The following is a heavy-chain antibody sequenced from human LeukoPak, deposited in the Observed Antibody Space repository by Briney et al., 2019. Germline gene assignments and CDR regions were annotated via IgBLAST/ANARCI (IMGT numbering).Heavy chain of an antibody. CDR1: GGSISSYY. CDR3: ARGFGSAVTVFDY. Sequence: PSETLSLTCTVSGGSISSYYWSWIRQPPGKGLEWIGYIYYSGSTNYNPSLKSRVTISVDTSKNQFSLKLSSVTAADTAVYYCARGFGSAVTVFDYWGQGTLVTVSS. J-gene: IGHJ4*02. CDR2: IYYSGST. V-gene: IGHV4-59*01. D-gene: IGHD2-21*02.